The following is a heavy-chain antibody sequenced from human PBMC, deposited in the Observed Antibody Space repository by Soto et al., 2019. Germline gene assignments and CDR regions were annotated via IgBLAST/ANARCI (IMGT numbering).Heavy chain of an antibody. J-gene: IGHJ4*02. CDR2: INAGNGNT. CDR3: AREGIYCSGCSCYPRGAFDY. V-gene: IGHV1-3*01. D-gene: IGHD2-15*01. CDR1: GYTFTSYA. Sequence: QVHLVQSGAEVKKPGASVQVSCKASGYTFTSYAMHWMRQAPGQRLEWMGWINAGNGNTKYSQKFQGRVTITRDTSASTAYMELSSLTSEDTAVYYCAREGIYCSGCSCYPRGAFDYWGQGTLVTVSS.